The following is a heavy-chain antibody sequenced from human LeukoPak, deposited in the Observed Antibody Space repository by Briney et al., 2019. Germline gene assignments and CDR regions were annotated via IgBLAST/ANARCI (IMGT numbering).Heavy chain of an antibody. CDR3: ARHSSGYGCDY. V-gene: IGHV4-31*03. CDR1: GGSISSGGYY. Sequence: PSETLSLTCTVSGGSISSGGYYWSWIRQHPGKGLEWIGYIYYSGSTYYNPSLKSRVTISVDTSKNQFSLKLSSVTAADTAVYYCARHSSGYGCDYWGQGTLVTVSS. CDR2: IYYSGST. J-gene: IGHJ4*02. D-gene: IGHD3-22*01.